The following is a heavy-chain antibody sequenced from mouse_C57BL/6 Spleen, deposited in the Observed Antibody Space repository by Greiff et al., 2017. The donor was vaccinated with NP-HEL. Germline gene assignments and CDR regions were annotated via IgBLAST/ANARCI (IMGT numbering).Heavy chain of an antibody. Sequence: QVQLQQSGAELVKPGASVKISCKASGYAFSSYWMNWVKQRPGKGLEWIGQIYPGDGDTNYNGKFKGKATLTADKSSSTAYMQLSSLTSEDSAVYFCARWGYGSSYYAMDYWGQGTSVTVSS. J-gene: IGHJ4*01. V-gene: IGHV1-80*01. CDR1: GYAFSSYW. CDR2: IYPGDGDT. CDR3: ARWGYGSSYYAMDY. D-gene: IGHD1-3*01.